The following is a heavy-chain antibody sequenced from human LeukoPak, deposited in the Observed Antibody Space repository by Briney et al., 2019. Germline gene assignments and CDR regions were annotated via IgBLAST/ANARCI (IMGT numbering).Heavy chain of an antibody. V-gene: IGHV4-4*07. CDR3: ARGAGLRYSDY. CDR1: GGSISSYY. J-gene: IGHJ4*02. CDR2: IYTSGST. Sequence: SETLSLTCTVSGGSISSYYWSWIRQPAGKGLEWIGRIYTSGSTNYNPSLKNRVTMSVDTFKNQLSLNLSSVTAADTAVYYCARGAGLRYSDYWGQGTLVTVSS.